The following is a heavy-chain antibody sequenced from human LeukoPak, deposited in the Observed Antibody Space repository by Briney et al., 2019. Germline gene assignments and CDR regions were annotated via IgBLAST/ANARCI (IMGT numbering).Heavy chain of an antibody. CDR2: IYTSGST. CDR3: ARDDYDSSGYYYESWFDP. J-gene: IGHJ5*02. Sequence: SQTLSLTCTVSGGSISSGSYYWSWIRQPAGKGLEWIGRIYTSGSTNYNLSLKSRVTISVDTSKNQFSLKLSSVTAADTAVYYCARDDYDSSGYYYESWFDPWGQGTLVTVSS. V-gene: IGHV4-61*02. CDR1: GGSISSGSYY. D-gene: IGHD3-22*01.